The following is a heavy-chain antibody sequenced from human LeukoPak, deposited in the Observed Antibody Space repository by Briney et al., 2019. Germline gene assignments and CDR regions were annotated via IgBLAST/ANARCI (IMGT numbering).Heavy chain of an antibody. CDR1: GYSLSELS. CDR3: TTVRFEVDSSGYYHNYFDP. J-gene: IGHJ5*02. V-gene: IGHV1-24*01. D-gene: IGHD3-22*01. Sequence: ASVKVSCKVSGYSLSELSMHRVRQAPGKGLEWMGGFDPEDGKTINAQKFQGRLTMTEDTSTDTAYMELSSLRSEDTAVYYCTTVRFEVDSSGYYHNYFDPWGQGTLVTVSS. CDR2: FDPEDGKT.